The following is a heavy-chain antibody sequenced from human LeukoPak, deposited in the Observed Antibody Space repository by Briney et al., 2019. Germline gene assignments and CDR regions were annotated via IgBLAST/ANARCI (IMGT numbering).Heavy chain of an antibody. Sequence: ASVKVSCKASGYTFTNYYMHWVRQAPGQGLEWVGIINPSGGSTNYALKFQGRVTMTRDTSTSTVYMELSSLRSDDTAVYYYARGSSYYDSVGFAVYWGQGTLVTVSS. CDR3: ARGSSYYDSVGFAVY. V-gene: IGHV1-46*01. D-gene: IGHD3-22*01. CDR2: INPSGGST. CDR1: GYTFTNYY. J-gene: IGHJ4*02.